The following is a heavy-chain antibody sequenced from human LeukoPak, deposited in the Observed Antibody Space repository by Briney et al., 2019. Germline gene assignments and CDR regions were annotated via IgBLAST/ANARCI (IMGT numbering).Heavy chain of an antibody. V-gene: IGHV3-9*01. D-gene: IGHD4-23*01. J-gene: IGHJ4*02. CDR2: ISWNRGSI. Sequence: GGSLRLSCAASGFTFDDYAMHWVRHAPGKGLEWVSGISWNRGSIGYADSVKGRFTISRDNAKNSLYLQMNSLRAEDTAVYYCARGYGGCWVQGTLVSVS. CDR1: GFTFDDYA. CDR3: ARGYGGC.